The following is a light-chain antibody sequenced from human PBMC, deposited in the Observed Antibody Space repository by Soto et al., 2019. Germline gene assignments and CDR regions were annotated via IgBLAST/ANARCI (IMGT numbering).Light chain of an antibody. CDR1: QSVSDTY. Sequence: EIVLTQSPGTLSLSPGDRATLSCRASQSVSDTYIAWYQQKPGQAPRLLIYGASSRATGMPDRFSGSGSGTDFTLTISRLEPEDFAVYYCQQHGSSPWTFGQGTKVEIK. CDR3: QQHGSSPWT. CDR2: GAS. J-gene: IGKJ1*01. V-gene: IGKV3-20*01.